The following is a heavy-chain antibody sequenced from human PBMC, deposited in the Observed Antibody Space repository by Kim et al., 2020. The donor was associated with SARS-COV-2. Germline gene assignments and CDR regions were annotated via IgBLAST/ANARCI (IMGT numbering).Heavy chain of an antibody. CDR3: ARGRYSSGWFDY. Sequence: DYAVSVKSRITINPDTSQNQFSLQLNSVTPEDTAVYYCARGRYSSGWFDYWGQGTLVTVSS. J-gene: IGHJ4*02. V-gene: IGHV6-1*01. D-gene: IGHD6-19*01.